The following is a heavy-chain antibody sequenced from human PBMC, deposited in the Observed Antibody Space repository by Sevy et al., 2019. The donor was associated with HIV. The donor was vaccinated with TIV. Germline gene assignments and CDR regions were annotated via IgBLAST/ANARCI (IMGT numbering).Heavy chain of an antibody. D-gene: IGHD3-16*01. CDR3: VRDNLGYAYGYASV. CDR2: ITRDGSST. Sequence: GGSLRLSCATSGFTFSNYWMHWVRLLPGKGLEWVSRITRDGSSTSNADSVKGRFTISRDNAKNTLHLQMISLRAEDSALYYCVRDNLGYAYGYASVRGQGSLVTVSS. V-gene: IGHV3-74*01. J-gene: IGHJ4*02. CDR1: GFTFSNYW.